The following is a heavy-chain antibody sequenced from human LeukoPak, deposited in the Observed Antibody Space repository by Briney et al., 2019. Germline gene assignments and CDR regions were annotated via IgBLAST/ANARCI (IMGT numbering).Heavy chain of an antibody. CDR1: GFSFNIYT. V-gene: IGHV3-21*01. D-gene: IGHD3-22*01. J-gene: IGHJ1*01. CDR3: ARGALYDSSGNRYFQP. Sequence: PGGSLRLSCAASGFSFNIYTMNWVRQAPGKGLEWVSSISSSGSYISQADSLKSRFTISRDNAQNSLYLQMNSLRAEDTAVYYCARGALYDSSGNRYFQPWGQGTLVTVSS. CDR2: ISSSGSYI.